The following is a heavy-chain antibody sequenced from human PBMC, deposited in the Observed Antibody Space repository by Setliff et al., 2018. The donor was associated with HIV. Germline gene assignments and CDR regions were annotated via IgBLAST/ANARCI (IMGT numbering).Heavy chain of an antibody. CDR1: GFSFNNYW. CDR3: AKLNGGYDSSGYFPDY. CDR2: IKQEGSEK. J-gene: IGHJ4*02. D-gene: IGHD3-22*01. Sequence: GESLKISCAASGFSFNNYWIVWVRQAPGKGLEWVANIKQEGSEKNYVDSVKGRFTISRDNSKNTLYLQMNSLRAEDTAVYYCAKLNGGYDSSGYFPDYWGQGTLVTVSS. V-gene: IGHV3-7*03.